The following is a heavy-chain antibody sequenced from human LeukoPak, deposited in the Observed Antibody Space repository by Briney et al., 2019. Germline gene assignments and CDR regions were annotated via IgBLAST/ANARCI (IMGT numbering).Heavy chain of an antibody. CDR3: ARTYYYGSGTYRYAFDF. V-gene: IGHV3-48*04. J-gene: IGHJ3*01. Sequence: PGGSLRLSCAASGFTFSSYWMSWVRQAPGKGLEWVSYISSSGNAIYYADSVKGRFTISRDNAKNSLYLQMNRLRAEDTAVYYCARTYYYGSGTYRYAFDFWGQGTMVTVSS. CDR2: ISSSGNAI. CDR1: GFTFSSYW. D-gene: IGHD3-10*01.